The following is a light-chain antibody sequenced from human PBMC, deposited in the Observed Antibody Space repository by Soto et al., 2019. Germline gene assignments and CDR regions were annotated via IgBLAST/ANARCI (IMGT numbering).Light chain of an antibody. Sequence: DIQMTQSPSVLSASVGDSVTIXXRASQAINTYLAWYQHKPGKAPKLXIYAASSLQSGVPSRFSGSGAGTDFTLTISSLQPEDFATYYCQQSYSTPITFGQGTRLEIK. CDR1: QAINTY. J-gene: IGKJ5*01. CDR2: AAS. V-gene: IGKV1-39*01. CDR3: QQSYSTPIT.